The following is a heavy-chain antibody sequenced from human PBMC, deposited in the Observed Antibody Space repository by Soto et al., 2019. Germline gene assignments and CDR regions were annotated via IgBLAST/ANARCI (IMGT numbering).Heavy chain of an antibody. V-gene: IGHV4-31*11. CDR2: IYYSGST. D-gene: IGHD6-19*01. CDR3: ARDFTDSSGPTLGMGV. CDR1: GGSFSGYY. J-gene: IGHJ6*02. Sequence: SETLSLTCAVYGGSFSGYYWSWIRQHPGKGLEWIGYIYYSGSTYYNPSLKSRVTISVDTSKDQFSLKLSSVTAADTAVYYCARDFTDSSGPTLGMGVWGQGTTVTV.